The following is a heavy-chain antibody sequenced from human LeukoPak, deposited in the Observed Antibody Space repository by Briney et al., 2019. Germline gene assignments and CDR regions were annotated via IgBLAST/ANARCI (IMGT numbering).Heavy chain of an antibody. CDR1: GGSITSYY. V-gene: IGHV4-59*01. CDR3: ARGQDYFDSEYYFDY. Sequence: SETLSLTCAVSGGSITSYYWSWIRQPPGKRLEGIGYVYYSGSTNYNPSLKSRLSISVDTSKTQSSLKLSSVTAADTAVYYCARGQDYFDSEYYFDYWGQGTLVTVSS. D-gene: IGHD3-22*01. J-gene: IGHJ4*02. CDR2: VYYSGST.